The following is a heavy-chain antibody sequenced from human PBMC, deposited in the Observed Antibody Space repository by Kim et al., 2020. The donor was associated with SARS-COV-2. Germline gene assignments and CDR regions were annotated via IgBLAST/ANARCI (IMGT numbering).Heavy chain of an antibody. Sequence: ASVKVSCKTSGGTFNGYAIAWLRQAPGQGLEWMGGVVPDFGTPNYAQTFQGRLTITTDESTTTAYMELSSLRSDDTAIYYCARVWGPDCGSGCYTTAEYFQHWGPGTLVIVSS. CDR1: GGTFNGYA. V-gene: IGHV1-69*05. J-gene: IGHJ1*01. CDR2: VVPDFGTP. D-gene: IGHD2-21*01. CDR3: ARVWGPDCGSGCYTTAEYFQH.